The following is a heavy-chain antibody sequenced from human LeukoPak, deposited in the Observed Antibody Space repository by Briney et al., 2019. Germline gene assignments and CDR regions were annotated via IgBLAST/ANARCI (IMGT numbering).Heavy chain of an antibody. Sequence: GGSLRLSCAASGFTFSNYWMSWVRQAPGKGLEWVASIKPDGSETSHLDSVRGRFTISRDNARNSLFLQMNTLSAEDTAVYYCARGTTTPTIDWYDPWGQGTLVTVSS. CDR3: ARGTTTPTIDWYDP. V-gene: IGHV3-7*01. D-gene: IGHD4-17*01. CDR1: GFTFSNYW. J-gene: IGHJ5*02. CDR2: IKPDGSET.